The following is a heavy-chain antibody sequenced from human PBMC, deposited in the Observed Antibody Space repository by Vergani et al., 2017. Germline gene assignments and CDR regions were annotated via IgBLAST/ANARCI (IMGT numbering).Heavy chain of an antibody. CDR2: IKQDGSEK. D-gene: IGHD2-2*01. Sequence: VQLVESGGGVVQPGTSLRLSCAASGFTFSSYSMNWVRQAPGKGLEWVANIKQDGSEKYYVDSVKGRFTISRDNAKNSLYLQMNSLRAEDTAVYYCARDYPVRYCSSTSCYGSPIDYFDYWGQGTLVTVSS. CDR3: ARDYPVRYCSSTSCYGSPIDYFDY. J-gene: IGHJ4*02. CDR1: GFTFSSYS. V-gene: IGHV3-7*01.